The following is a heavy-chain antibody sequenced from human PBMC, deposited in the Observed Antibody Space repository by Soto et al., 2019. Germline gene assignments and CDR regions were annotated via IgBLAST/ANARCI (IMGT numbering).Heavy chain of an antibody. CDR3: ARDIGIIAVAGHLKH. J-gene: IGHJ1*01. V-gene: IGHV3-30-3*01. CDR2: ISYDGSNK. CDR1: GFTFSSYA. D-gene: IGHD6-19*01. Sequence: QVQLVESGGGVVQPGRSLRLSCAASGFTFSSYAMHWVRQAPGKGLEWVAVISYDGSNKYYADSVKGRFTISRDNSKNTLYLQMNSLRAEDTAVYYCARDIGIIAVAGHLKHWGQGTLVTVSS.